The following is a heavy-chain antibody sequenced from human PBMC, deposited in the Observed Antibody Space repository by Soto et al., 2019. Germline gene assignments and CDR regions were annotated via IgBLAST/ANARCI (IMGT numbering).Heavy chain of an antibody. Sequence: GGSLRLSCVASGFTFSSYSIVWVRQAPGKGLEWVSYIFTTGTTIYYADSVKGRFTVSRDNAKNSLFLLLNSLRAEDTAVYYCVRDKDWAFDDWGQGT. D-gene: IGHD3-9*01. V-gene: IGHV3-48*03. CDR2: IFTTGTTI. J-gene: IGHJ4*02. CDR3: VRDKDWAFDD. CDR1: GFTFSSYS.